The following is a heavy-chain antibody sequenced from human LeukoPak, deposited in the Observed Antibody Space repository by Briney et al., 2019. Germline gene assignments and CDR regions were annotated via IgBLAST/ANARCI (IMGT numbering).Heavy chain of an antibody. CDR2: IWYDGSNK. J-gene: IGHJ4*02. CDR1: GSTFSSYG. Sequence: PGGSLRLSCAASGSTFSSYGMHWVRQAPGKGLEWVAFIWYDGSNKYYADSVKGRFTISRDDSKNTLYLQMNSLRAEDTAVYYCAKDMRPIVVVPAAMRPDYWGQGTLVTVSS. D-gene: IGHD2-2*01. V-gene: IGHV3-30*02. CDR3: AKDMRPIVVVPAAMRPDY.